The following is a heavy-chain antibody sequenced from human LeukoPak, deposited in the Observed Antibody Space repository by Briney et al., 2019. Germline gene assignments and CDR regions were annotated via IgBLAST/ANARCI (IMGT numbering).Heavy chain of an antibody. J-gene: IGHJ6*03. Sequence: ASVKVSCKASGYTFTSYYMHWVRQAPGQGLEWMGIINPSGGSTSYAQKFQGRVTMTRDTSTSTVYMELSSLRSEDTAVYYCARDLVVAAAPYYYYHYYMDVWGKGTTVTISS. D-gene: IGHD2-15*01. CDR3: ARDLVVAAAPYYYYHYYMDV. CDR2: INPSGGST. V-gene: IGHV1-46*01. CDR1: GYTFTSYY.